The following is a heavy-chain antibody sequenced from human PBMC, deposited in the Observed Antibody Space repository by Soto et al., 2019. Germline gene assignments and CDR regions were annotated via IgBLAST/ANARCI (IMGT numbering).Heavy chain of an antibody. J-gene: IGHJ4*02. Sequence: GASVKVSCKASGYTFTSHGISWVRQAPGQGLEWMGWISPYKGNRNYAQKLQGRVTMTTDTSTSTAYMELRSLRSDDTAVYYCARVAGDYGSYYFDYWGQGTLVTVSS. D-gene: IGHD4-17*01. CDR1: GYTFTSHG. CDR3: ARVAGDYGSYYFDY. V-gene: IGHV1-18*01. CDR2: ISPYKGNR.